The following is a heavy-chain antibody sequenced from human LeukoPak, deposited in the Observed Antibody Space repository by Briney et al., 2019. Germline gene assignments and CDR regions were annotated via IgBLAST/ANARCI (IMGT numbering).Heavy chain of an antibody. CDR2: IYSGGST. V-gene: IGHV3-66*01. Sequence: GGSLRLSCVASGFTFSSFGMHWVRQAPGKGLEWVSVIYSGGSTDYADSVKGRFTISRDNSKNTLYLQMNSLRAEDTAVYYCARGYYYDSSGVYYFDYWGQGTLVTVSS. J-gene: IGHJ4*02. CDR3: ARGYYYDSSGVYYFDY. CDR1: GFTFSSFG. D-gene: IGHD3-22*01.